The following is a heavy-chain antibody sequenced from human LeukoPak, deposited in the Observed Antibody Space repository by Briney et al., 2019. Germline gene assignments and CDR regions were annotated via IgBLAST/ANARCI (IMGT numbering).Heavy chain of an antibody. V-gene: IGHV3-23*01. Sequence: GGSLRLSCAASGFTFSNHGMNWVRQAPGKGVEWVSGIRADAITTYYADSAKGRFTISRDNSKNTLYLQMNSLRAEDTAVYYCAKVKWLVPFNWGQGTLVTVSS. D-gene: IGHD6-19*01. CDR2: IRADAITT. J-gene: IGHJ4*02. CDR3: AKVKWLVPFN. CDR1: GFTFSNHG.